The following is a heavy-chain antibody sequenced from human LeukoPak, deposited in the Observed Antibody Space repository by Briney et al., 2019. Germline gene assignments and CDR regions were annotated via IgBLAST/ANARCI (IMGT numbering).Heavy chain of an antibody. CDR2: ISSSSATI. J-gene: IGHJ4*02. Sequence: GGSLRLSCEGSGFSLSAYNMNWVRQAPGKGLESVSYISSSSATIFYADSVKGRFTISRDNAKNSLYLQMNSLRPEDTAVYYCARDSFPGYSSGWYVYWGQGTLVTVSS. CDR3: ARDSFPGYSSGWYVY. V-gene: IGHV3-48*01. D-gene: IGHD6-19*01. CDR1: GFSLSAYN.